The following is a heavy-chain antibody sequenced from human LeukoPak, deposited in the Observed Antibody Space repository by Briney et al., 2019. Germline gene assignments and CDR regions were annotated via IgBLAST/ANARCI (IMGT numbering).Heavy chain of an antibody. V-gene: IGHV3-30*02. J-gene: IGHJ4*02. D-gene: IGHD2-21*02. CDR3: AKASPYCGGDCYPDY. CDR2: IRYDGSNK. Sequence: PGGSLRLSCAASGFTFSSYAMSWVRQAPGKGLEWVAFIRYDGSNKYYADSVKGRFTISRDNSKNTLYLQMNSLRAEDTAVYYCAKASPYCGGDCYPDYWGQGTLVTVSS. CDR1: GFTFSSYA.